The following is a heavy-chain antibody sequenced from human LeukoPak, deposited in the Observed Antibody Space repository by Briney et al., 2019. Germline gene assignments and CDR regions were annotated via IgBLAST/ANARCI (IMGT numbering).Heavy chain of an antibody. CDR1: GFTFSSYE. CDR2: ISSSGSTI. J-gene: IGHJ6*02. CDR3: ARDSRFTMVRGGDGMDV. D-gene: IGHD3-10*01. V-gene: IGHV3-48*03. Sequence: GGSLRLSCAASGFTFSSYEMNWVRQAPGKGLEWVSYISSSGSTIYYADSVKGRFTISRDNAKNSLYLQMNCLRAEDTAVYYCARDSRFTMVRGGDGMDVWGQGTTVTVSS.